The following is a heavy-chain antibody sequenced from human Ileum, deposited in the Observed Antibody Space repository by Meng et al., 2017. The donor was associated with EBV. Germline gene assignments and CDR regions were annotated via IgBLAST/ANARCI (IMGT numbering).Heavy chain of an antibody. J-gene: IGHJ4*02. CDR2: IIPMFGAP. CDR3: ARESGRGYSSDY. Sequence: QVQVGQSGAEVKKSGSSVKVSCKASGGTFRNSAISWVRQAPGQGLEWMGGIIPMFGAPDYAQRFQDRVTITADESTSTVYMELNSLRSEDTAVYYCARESGRGYSSDYWGQGTLVTASS. V-gene: IGHV1-69*01. D-gene: IGHD5-18*01. CDR1: GGTFRNSA.